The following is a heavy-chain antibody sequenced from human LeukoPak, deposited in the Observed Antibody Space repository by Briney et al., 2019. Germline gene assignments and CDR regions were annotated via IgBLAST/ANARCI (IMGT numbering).Heavy chain of an antibody. Sequence: GESLKISCKGSGYSFTSYWIGWVRQMPGKGLEWMGIINPADSSTKYSPSFQGQVTILVDKSISTAYLQWSSLKASDTAMYYCASLDPSAEYFQHWGQGTLVTVSS. V-gene: IGHV5-51*01. J-gene: IGHJ1*01. CDR1: GYSFTSYW. CDR3: ASLDPSAEYFQH. D-gene: IGHD3-9*01. CDR2: INPADSST.